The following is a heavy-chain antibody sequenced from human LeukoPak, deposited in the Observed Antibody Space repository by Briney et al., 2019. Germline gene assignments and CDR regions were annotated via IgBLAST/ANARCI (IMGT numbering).Heavy chain of an antibody. V-gene: IGHV3-33*06. CDR3: AKVVQYTAATGTGLDY. Sequence: PGTSLRLSCAASGFTFINYGMHWVRQAPGKGLYWVAVIWYDGSYKYYADSVKGRFTISRDNSKNTLYLQMNSLRAEDTAVYYCAKVVQYTAATGTGLDYWGQGTLVTVSS. D-gene: IGHD6-13*01. CDR2: IWYDGSYK. J-gene: IGHJ4*02. CDR1: GFTFINYG.